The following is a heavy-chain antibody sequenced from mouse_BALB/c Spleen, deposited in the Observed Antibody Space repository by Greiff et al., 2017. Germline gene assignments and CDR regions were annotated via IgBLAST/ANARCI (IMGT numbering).Heavy chain of an antibody. Sequence: QVQLKQSGPGLVQPSQSLSITCTVSGFSLTSYGVHWVRQSPGKGLEWLGVIWSGGSTDYNAAFISRLSISKDNSKSQVFFKMNSLQANDTAIYYCARGGVWSTEEKNYFDYWGQGTTLTVSS. CDR1: GFSLTSYG. CDR3: ARGGVWSTEEKNYFDY. V-gene: IGHV2-2*02. CDR2: IWSGGST. D-gene: IGHD2-10*02. J-gene: IGHJ2*01.